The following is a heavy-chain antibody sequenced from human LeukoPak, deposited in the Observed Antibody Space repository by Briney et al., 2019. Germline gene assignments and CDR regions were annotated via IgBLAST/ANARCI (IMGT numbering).Heavy chain of an antibody. CDR3: SKDHSSSWYRIDY. D-gene: IGHD6-13*01. CDR2: ISYDGSNK. CDR1: GFTFSSYG. J-gene: IGHJ4*02. V-gene: IGHV3-30*18. Sequence: GGSLRLSCAASGFTFSSYGMHWVRRAPGKGLEWVAVISYDGSNKYYADSVQGRFTISRDNSKNTLYLQMNSLRAEDTAVYYCSKDHSSSWYRIDYWGQGTLVTVSS.